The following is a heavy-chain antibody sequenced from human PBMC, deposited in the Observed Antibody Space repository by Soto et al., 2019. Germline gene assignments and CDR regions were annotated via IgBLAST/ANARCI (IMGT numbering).Heavy chain of an antibody. CDR1: GFTFSSYG. J-gene: IGHJ6*02. CDR2: IWYDGSNK. Sequence: QVQLVESGGGVVQPGRSLRLSGAASGFTFSSYGMHWVRQAPGKGLEWVAVIWYDGSNKYYADSVKGRFTISRDNSKNTLYLQMNSLRAEDTAVYYCARSPGDFWSDHFYNGIDVWGQGTTVTVSS. CDR3: ARSPGDFWSDHFYNGIDV. D-gene: IGHD3-3*01. V-gene: IGHV3-33*01.